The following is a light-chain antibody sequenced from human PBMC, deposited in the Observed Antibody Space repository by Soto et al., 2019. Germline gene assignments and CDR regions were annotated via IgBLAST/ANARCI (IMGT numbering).Light chain of an antibody. CDR2: GAS. V-gene: IGKV3-20*01. Sequence: ELVLTQSPGTLSFSPGERATLSCRGSQSVSSSYLAWYQQKPGQAPRLRIYGASSRATGIPDRFSGSGSGTDSNLTISSLEPEDFAVYYCQKYGSSPRTCGQGTKVDI. CDR3: QKYGSSPRT. CDR1: QSVSSSY. J-gene: IGKJ1*01.